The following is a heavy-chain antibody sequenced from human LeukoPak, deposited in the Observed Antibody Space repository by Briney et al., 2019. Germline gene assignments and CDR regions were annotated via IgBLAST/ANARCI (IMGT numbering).Heavy chain of an antibody. V-gene: IGHV3-74*01. D-gene: IGHD6-13*01. CDR1: GFTFSSYW. J-gene: IGHJ4*02. Sequence: PGGSLRLSCAASGFTFSSYWMHWVRHAPGKGLVWVSRINSDGSSTSYADSVKGRFTISRDNAKNTLYLQMNSLRAEDTAVYYCARISVQQLALYYFDYWGQGTLVTVSS. CDR3: ARISVQQLALYYFDY. CDR2: INSDGSST.